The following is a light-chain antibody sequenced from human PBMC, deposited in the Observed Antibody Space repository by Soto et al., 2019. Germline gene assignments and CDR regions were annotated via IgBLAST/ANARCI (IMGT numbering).Light chain of an antibody. V-gene: IGLV2-14*03. CDR2: DVA. CDR1: SSDVGGSNF. Sequence: QSVLIQPASVSDSPGQSITISCTGTSSDVGGSNFVSWYQQHPGKPPKLIIYDVANRPSGVSNRFSGSKSGSTASLIISRLQTEDEADYYCVSYTSSTTYVFGTGTKLTVL. CDR3: VSYTSSTTYV. J-gene: IGLJ1*01.